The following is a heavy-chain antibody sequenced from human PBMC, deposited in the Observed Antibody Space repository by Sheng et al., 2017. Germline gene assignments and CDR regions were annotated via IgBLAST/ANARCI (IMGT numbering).Heavy chain of an antibody. CDR1: GYSISSGYY. Sequence: QVQLQESGPGLVKPSETLSLTCAVSGYSISSGYYWGWIRQPPGKGLEWIGSIYHSGSTYYNPSLKSRVTISVDTSKNQFSLKLSSVTAADTAVYYCARGAVLRYFDWLGIWFDPWGQGTLVTVSS. J-gene: IGHJ5*02. V-gene: IGHV4-38-2*01. CDR2: IYHSGST. D-gene: IGHD3-9*01. CDR3: ARGAVLRYFDWLGIWFDP.